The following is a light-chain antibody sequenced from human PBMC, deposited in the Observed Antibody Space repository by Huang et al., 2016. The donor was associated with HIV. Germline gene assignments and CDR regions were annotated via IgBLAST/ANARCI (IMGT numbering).Light chain of an antibody. CDR2: YTS. J-gene: IGKJ1*01. CDR3: HQTSTLPQT. V-gene: IGKV6-21*02. Sequence: EIVLTQSPDFQSVTVKEKVTITCRASQSVTTNLHWYQQKPDQSPKLLIKYTSQSISGVPSRFSGGGSGTDFTLTINGLEAEDAATYYCHQTSTLPQTFGQGTKVEV. CDR1: QSVTTN.